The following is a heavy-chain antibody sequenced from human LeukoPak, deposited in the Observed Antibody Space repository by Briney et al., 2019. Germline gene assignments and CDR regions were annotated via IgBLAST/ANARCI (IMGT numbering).Heavy chain of an antibody. CDR2: INLSGGSS. J-gene: IGHJ4*02. CDR3: ARDLDYGEKSEDY. Sequence: ASVKVSCKASGFTFINYYMHWVRQAPGQGLEWLGIINLSGGSSHYPQKFQDRVTMTRDTSTSTVYMELSSLRSEDTAVYYCARDLDYGEKSEDYWGQGTLVTVSS. CDR1: GFTFINYY. D-gene: IGHD4/OR15-4a*01. V-gene: IGHV1-46*01.